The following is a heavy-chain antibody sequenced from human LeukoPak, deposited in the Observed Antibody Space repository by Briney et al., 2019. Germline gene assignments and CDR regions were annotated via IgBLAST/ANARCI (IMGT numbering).Heavy chain of an antibody. CDR2: ISAYNGNT. J-gene: IGHJ5*02. D-gene: IGHD3-9*01. Sequence: GASVKVSCKASGYTFTSYGIRWVRQAPGQGLEWMGWISAYNGNTNYAQKLQGRVTMTTDTSTSTAYMELRSLRSDDTAVYYCARGSNYDILTGYFNSGIDPWGQGTLVTVSS. V-gene: IGHV1-18*01. CDR1: GYTFTSYG. CDR3: ARGSNYDILTGYFNSGIDP.